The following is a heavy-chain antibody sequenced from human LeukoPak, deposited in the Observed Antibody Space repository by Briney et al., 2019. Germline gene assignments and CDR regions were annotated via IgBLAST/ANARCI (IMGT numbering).Heavy chain of an antibody. CDR1: GESFSGYY. CDR2: INYSGST. D-gene: IGHD6-6*01. Sequence: SETLSLTCGVNGESFSGYYWNWIRQPPGKGLEWIGEINYSGSTNYNLSLKSRVTISLDTSKIQFSLNLTSVTAADTAVYYCARGGFGSSSWFLDHWGQGALVTVSS. CDR3: ARGGFGSSSWFLDH. V-gene: IGHV4-34*01. J-gene: IGHJ4*02.